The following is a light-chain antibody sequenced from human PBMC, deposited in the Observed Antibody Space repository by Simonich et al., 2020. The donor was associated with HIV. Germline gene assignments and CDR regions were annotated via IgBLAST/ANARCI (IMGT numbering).Light chain of an antibody. Sequence: QSVLTQPPSASGTPGQRVTISCSGSSSNIGSDTVNWYQQLPGTAPKHLIYSNNQRPSGVPDRFSGSKSGTSASLAISGLQSEDEADYYCAAWDDSLNGWVFGGGTKLTVV. CDR2: SNN. CDR1: SSNIGSDT. CDR3: AAWDDSLNGWV. J-gene: IGLJ3*02. V-gene: IGLV1-44*01.